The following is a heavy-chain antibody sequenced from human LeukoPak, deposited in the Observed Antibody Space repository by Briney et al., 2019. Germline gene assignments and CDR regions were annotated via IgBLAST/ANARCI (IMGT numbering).Heavy chain of an antibody. D-gene: IGHD2-8*02. CDR1: GYTFTSCY. CDR3: ARSRDPTGAFNI. V-gene: IGHV1-46*01. CDR2: INPSGGST. Sequence: ASVKVSCKASGYTFTSCYMHWVRQAPGQWLEWMGIINPSGGSTRYAQKFQGRLTMTRDTSTSTVYMELGSLRSEDTAVYYCARSRDPTGAFNIWGQGTMVTISS. J-gene: IGHJ3*02.